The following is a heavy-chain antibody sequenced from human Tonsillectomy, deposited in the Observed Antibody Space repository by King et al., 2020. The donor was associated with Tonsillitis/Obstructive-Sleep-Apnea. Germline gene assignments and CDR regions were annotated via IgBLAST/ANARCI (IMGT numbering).Heavy chain of an antibody. CDR1: GYTFTRWY. Sequence: VQLVVSGAEVKTPGASVKVSCKASGYTFTRWYIHWVRQARGQGLEWMGIINPSDGITTYAQKFQGRVTMTTDTSASTVYLQLSSLRSVDTAVYYCARDDVVGRYIDAWGQGTLVTVSS. J-gene: IGHJ5*02. D-gene: IGHD1-14*01. CDR3: ARDDVVGRYIDA. V-gene: IGHV1-46*01. CDR2: INPSDGIT.